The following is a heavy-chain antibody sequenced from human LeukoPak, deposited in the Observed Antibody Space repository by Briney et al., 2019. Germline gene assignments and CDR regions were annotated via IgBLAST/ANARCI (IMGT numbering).Heavy chain of an antibody. CDR2: IYYSGTT. D-gene: IGHD6-13*01. CDR1: GGSISSSNDY. J-gene: IGHJ5*02. V-gene: IGHV4-39*01. Sequence: SETLSLTCTVSGGSISSSNDYWGWVRQPPGKGLEWNGSIYYSGTTYYSPSLKSRVTISVDTSKNQFSVKLTSVTAADTAVYYCGRSGAAEGPTHNWFDPWGQGTLVTVSS. CDR3: GRSGAAEGPTHNWFDP.